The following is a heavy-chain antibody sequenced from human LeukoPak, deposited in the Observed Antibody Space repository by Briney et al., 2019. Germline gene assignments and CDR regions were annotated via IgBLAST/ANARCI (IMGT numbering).Heavy chain of an antibody. CDR2: IKQDGSEK. Sequence: PGGSLRLSCAASGFTFSSYEMNWVRQAPGKGLEWVANIKQDGSEKYYVDSVKGRFTISRDNAKNSLYLQMNSLRAEDTAVYYCARIHNYYDFWSGFMGIDAFDIWGQGTMVTVSS. D-gene: IGHD3-3*01. CDR1: GFTFSSYE. CDR3: ARIHNYYDFWSGFMGIDAFDI. J-gene: IGHJ3*02. V-gene: IGHV3-7*01.